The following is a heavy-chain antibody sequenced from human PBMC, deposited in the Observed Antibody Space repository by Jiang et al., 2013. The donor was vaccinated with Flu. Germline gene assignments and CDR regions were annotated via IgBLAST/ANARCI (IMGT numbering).Heavy chain of an antibody. D-gene: IGHD6-6*01. V-gene: IGHV4-39*01. CDR1: GGSISSTTSY. Sequence: TLSLTCTVSGGSISSTTSYWGWIRQPPGKGLEWIGNIYYSGKTYYNPSLKSRVTISVDTSKNQFSLRLSSVTAADTAVYHCARRSGYSSSSFDSWGQGTLVTVSS. CDR3: ARRSGYSSSSFDS. CDR2: IYYSGKT. J-gene: IGHJ5*01.